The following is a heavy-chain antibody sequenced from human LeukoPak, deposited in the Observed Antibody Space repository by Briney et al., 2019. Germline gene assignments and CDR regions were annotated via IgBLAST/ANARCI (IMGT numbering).Heavy chain of an antibody. CDR2: IKKDGSEK. J-gene: IGHJ5*02. D-gene: IGHD2-8*01. V-gene: IGHV3-7*03. CDR3: ARGALYCTNGVCYYDWFDP. CDR1: GFTFSSYW. Sequence: GGSLRLSCAASGFTFSSYWMSWVRQAPGKGLEWVANIKKDGSEKYYVDSVKGRFTISRDNAKTSLYLQMNSLRAEDTAVYYCARGALYCTNGVCYYDWFDPWGQGTLVTVSS.